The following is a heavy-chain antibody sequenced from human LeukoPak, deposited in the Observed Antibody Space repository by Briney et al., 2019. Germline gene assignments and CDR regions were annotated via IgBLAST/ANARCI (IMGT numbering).Heavy chain of an antibody. CDR3: ARPDDNADYILSY. D-gene: IGHD4-17*01. J-gene: IGHJ1*01. V-gene: IGHV5-51*01. CDR1: GYTFSNYW. Sequence: GESLKISCKGSGYTFSNYWIGWVRQMPGKGLEYLGIIYPGDSDTKYSPAFEGHITISVDKSITTAHLQWSSLKASDTAMYYCARPDDNADYILSYWGQGTLVTVSS. CDR2: IYPGDSDT.